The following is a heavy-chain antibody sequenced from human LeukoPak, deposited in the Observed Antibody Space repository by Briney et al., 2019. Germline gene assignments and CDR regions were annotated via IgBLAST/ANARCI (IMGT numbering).Heavy chain of an antibody. D-gene: IGHD5-18*01. CDR2: INAGNGNT. V-gene: IGHV1-3*01. CDR1: GYTFTSYA. Sequence: ASVKVSCKASGYTFTSYAMHWVRQAPGQRLEWMGWINAGNGNTKYSQKFQGRVTITRDTSASTAYMELSSLRSEDTAVYYCVRDQIQLWLGGWFDPWGRGTLVTVSS. CDR3: VRDQIQLWLGGWFDP. J-gene: IGHJ5*02.